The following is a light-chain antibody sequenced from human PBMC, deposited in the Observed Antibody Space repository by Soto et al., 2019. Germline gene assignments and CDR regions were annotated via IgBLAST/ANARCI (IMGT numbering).Light chain of an antibody. V-gene: IGLV1-40*01. CDR3: QSYDRSLSGSVL. CDR2: DNN. Sequence: QSVLTQPPSVSGAPGQRVTISCTGSSSNIGAGYDVHWYQQFPGTAPKLLIYDNNNRPSGVPDRFSGSKSGTSASLAITGLQAEDEADYYCQSYDRSLSGSVLFGGGTKVTVL. CDR1: SSNIGAGYD. J-gene: IGLJ2*01.